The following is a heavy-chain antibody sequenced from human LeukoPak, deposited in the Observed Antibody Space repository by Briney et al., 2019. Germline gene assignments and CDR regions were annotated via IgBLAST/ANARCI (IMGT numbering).Heavy chain of an antibody. CDR3: ARHYSSCLDY. V-gene: IGHV4-34*01. J-gene: IGHJ4*02. CDR2: INHSGST. CDR1: GGSISSYY. D-gene: IGHD6-13*01. Sequence: SETLSLTCTVSGGSISSYYWSWIRQPPGKGLEWIGEINHSGSTNYNPSLKSRVTISVDTSKNQFSPKLSSVTAADTAVYYCARHYSSCLDYWGQGTLVTVSS.